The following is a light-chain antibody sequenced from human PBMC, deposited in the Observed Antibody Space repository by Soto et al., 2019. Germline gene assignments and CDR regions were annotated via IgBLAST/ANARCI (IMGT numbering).Light chain of an antibody. CDR3: QKYNSAPFT. J-gene: IGKJ3*01. V-gene: IGKV1-27*01. CDR2: AAS. Sequence: DIQMTQSQPSLSASVGDRVTILSRPSQGIGNILAWYQQKPGKVPKVLIYAASTLQSGVPSRFSGSGSGTDFTLTISSLQPEDVATYYCQKYNSAPFTFGPGTKVDIK. CDR1: QGIGNI.